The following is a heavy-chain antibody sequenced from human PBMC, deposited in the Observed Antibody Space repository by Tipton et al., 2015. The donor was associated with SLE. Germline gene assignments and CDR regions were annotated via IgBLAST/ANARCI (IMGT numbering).Heavy chain of an antibody. D-gene: IGHD6-6*01. CDR3: ARGGPSSKWLDP. V-gene: IGHV4-39*01. CDR1: GDSITSSSYY. CDR2: IYYSGTT. J-gene: IGHJ5*02. Sequence: TLSLTCTVSGDSITSSSYYWGWIRQPPGKGLEWIGNIYYSGTTYYSPSLKSRVTISVDTSKSQFSLNLSSVTAADTAVYYCARGGPSSKWLDPWGRGTQVTVSS.